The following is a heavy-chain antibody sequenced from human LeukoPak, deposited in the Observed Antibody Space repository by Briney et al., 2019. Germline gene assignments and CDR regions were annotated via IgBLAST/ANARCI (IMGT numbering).Heavy chain of an antibody. V-gene: IGHV1-69*04. CDR3: ARPMLIPPSFTTESWAFDI. CDR1: GGTFSSYA. CDR2: IIPILGIA. J-gene: IGHJ3*02. Sequence: GASVKVSCKASGGTFSSYAISWVRQAPGQGLEWMGRIIPILGIANYAQKFQGRVTITADKSTSTAYMELSSLRSEDTAVYYCARPMLIPPSFTTESWAFDIWGQGTMVTVSS. D-gene: IGHD3-10*02.